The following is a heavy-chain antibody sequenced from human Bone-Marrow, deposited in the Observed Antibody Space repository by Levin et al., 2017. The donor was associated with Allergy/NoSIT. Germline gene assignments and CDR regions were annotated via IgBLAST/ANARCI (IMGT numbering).Heavy chain of an antibody. J-gene: IGHJ4*02. Sequence: PVASVKVSCRASGYTFSDYYIHWVRQAPGQGLEWMGWINPKLGGAYYAQEFQGRVTMTRDTSISTAYMELSRLRSDDTAVYYCARVSFRGAGALGRFDYWGQGALVTVSS. CDR2: INPKLGGA. CDR1: GYTFSDYY. D-gene: IGHD1-14*01. V-gene: IGHV1-2*02. CDR3: ARVSFRGAGALGRFDY.